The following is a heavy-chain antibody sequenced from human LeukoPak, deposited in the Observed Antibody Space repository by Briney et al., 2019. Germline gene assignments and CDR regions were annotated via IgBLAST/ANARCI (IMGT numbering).Heavy chain of an antibody. D-gene: IGHD2-2*01. J-gene: IGHJ4*02. CDR2: ISDDGKYI. V-gene: IGHV3-21*01. CDR3: ARVMASSSASLLEDY. CDR1: GFTFSRYS. Sequence: GGSLRLSCAASGFTFSRYSMNWVRQAPGKGLEWVSSISDDGKYIYYADSVKGRFSISRDNAKSSLYLQMNSLRAEDTAVYYCARVMASSSASLLEDYWGQGTLVTVSS.